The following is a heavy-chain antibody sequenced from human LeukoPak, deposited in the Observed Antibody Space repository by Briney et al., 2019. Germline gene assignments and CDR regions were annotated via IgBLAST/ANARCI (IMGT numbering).Heavy chain of an antibody. D-gene: IGHD2-21*01. V-gene: IGHV3-7*01. J-gene: IGHJ4*02. CDR1: GFTFSSYA. CDR2: IRADGRKT. Sequence: PGGSLRLSCAASGFTFSSYAMSWVRQGPEKGLEWVAHIRADGRKTYYVDSVKGRFTISRDNAKNSLYLQMNRLRADDTALYYCATVPPVRCGSDYDDCYPVFDYWGQGTLVTVSS. CDR3: ATVPPVRCGSDYDDCYPVFDY.